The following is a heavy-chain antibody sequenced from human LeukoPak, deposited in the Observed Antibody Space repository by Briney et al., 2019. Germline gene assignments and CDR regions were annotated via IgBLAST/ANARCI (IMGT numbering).Heavy chain of an antibody. J-gene: IGHJ4*02. V-gene: IGHV5-51*01. CDR2: IYPGDSDT. CDR1: GYSFTSYW. CDR3: ARHQNYYDSSGYYSDY. D-gene: IGHD3-22*01. Sequence: GESLKISCKGSGYSFTSYWIGWVRQMPGKGLEWMGIIYPGDSDTRYSPSFQGQVTISADKSISTTYLQWSSLKASDTATYYCARHQNYYDSSGYYSDYWGQGTLVTVSS.